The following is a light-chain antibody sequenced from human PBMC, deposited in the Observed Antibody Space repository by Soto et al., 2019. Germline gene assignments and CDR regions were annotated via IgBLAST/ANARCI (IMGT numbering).Light chain of an antibody. CDR3: QQYGGSPPS. CDR1: QSVSSNY. Sequence: EIVFAQSPVTLSLSPGERATLSCRASQSVSSNYLAWYQKKPGQAPRLLIYGASTRATGIPDRISGSGSGTDFILSISRLEPEDFAVYYCQQYGGSPPSFGQGTRLEIK. CDR2: GAS. V-gene: IGKV3-20*01. J-gene: IGKJ5*01.